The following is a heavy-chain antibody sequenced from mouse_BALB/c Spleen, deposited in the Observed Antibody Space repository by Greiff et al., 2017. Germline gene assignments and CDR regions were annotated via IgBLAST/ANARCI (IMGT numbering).Heavy chain of an antibody. CDR3: ARRKYGNDYAMDY. CDR1: GFTFSDYY. D-gene: IGHD2-10*02. J-gene: IGHJ4*01. Sequence: EGKLMESGGGLVKPGGSLKLSCAASGFTFSDYYMYWVRQTPEKRLEWVATISDGGSYTYYPDSVKGRFTISRDNAKNNLYLQMSSLKSEDTAMYYCARRKYGNDYAMDYWGQGTSVTVSS. CDR2: ISDGGSYT. V-gene: IGHV5-4*02.